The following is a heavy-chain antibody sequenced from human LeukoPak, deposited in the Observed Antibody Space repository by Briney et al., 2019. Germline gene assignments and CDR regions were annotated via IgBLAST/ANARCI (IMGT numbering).Heavy chain of an antibody. V-gene: IGHV1-18*04. CDR2: ISAYNGNT. J-gene: IGHJ6*02. CDR3: ARDKDSSSWYNPLLSYYYGMDV. CDR1: GYTFTSYY. D-gene: IGHD6-13*01. Sequence: ASVKVSCKASGYTFTSYYIYWVRQAPGQGLEWMGWISAYNGNTNYAQKLQGRVTMTTDTSTSTAYMELRSLRSDDTAVYYCARDKDSSSWYNPLLSYYYGMDVWGQGTTVTVSS.